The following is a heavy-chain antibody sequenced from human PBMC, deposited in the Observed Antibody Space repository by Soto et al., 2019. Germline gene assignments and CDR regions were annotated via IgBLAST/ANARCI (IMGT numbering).Heavy chain of an antibody. CDR2: IYWDDDK. J-gene: IGHJ6*02. CDR3: AHDSNGLYGMDV. V-gene: IGHV2-5*02. Sequence: QITLKESGPPLVKPTQTLTLTCTFSGFSLSTRGVAVGWIRQPPGKALEWLALIYWDDDKRYSPSLKSRLTITKDTSRNQVVLTMTNMDPVDTATYYCAHDSNGLYGMDVWGQGTTVTVSS. CDR1: GFSLSTRGVA. D-gene: IGHD3-22*01.